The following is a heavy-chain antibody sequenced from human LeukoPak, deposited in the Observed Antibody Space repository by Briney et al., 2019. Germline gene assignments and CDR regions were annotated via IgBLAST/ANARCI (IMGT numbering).Heavy chain of an antibody. J-gene: IGHJ4*02. CDR2: INQDENEK. D-gene: IGHD3-10*01. Sequence: PGGSLRLSCAASGFPFHNYWMTWVRQARGKGLEWVANINQDENEKYYLDSVKGRFTISRDNAETSLFLQMTSLRVEDMAIYYCARGLYGSGRRSLMAHWGPGTLVAVSS. V-gene: IGHV3-7*01. CDR1: GFPFHNYW. CDR3: ARGLYGSGRRSLMAH.